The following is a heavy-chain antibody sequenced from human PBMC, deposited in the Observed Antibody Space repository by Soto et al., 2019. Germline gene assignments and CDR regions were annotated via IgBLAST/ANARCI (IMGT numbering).Heavy chain of an antibody. Sequence: EVQLVESGGGLVQPGGSLRLSCAASGFTFSSYAMSWVRQAPGKGLEWVSAISGSGGSTYYADSVKGRFTISRDNSKNTLYLQMNSLRAEDTAVYYCAKALGYCSGGSCYRVAFDIWGQGTMVTVSS. CDR3: AKALGYCSGGSCYRVAFDI. D-gene: IGHD2-15*01. CDR2: ISGSGGST. CDR1: GFTFSSYA. J-gene: IGHJ3*02. V-gene: IGHV3-23*04.